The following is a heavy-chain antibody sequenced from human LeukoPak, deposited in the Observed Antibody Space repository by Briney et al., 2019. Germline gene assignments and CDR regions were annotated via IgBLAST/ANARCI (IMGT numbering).Heavy chain of an antibody. D-gene: IGHD1-26*01. Sequence: GGSLRLACAASGFTFSSYAMHSVRQAPGKGLGWKASIKLDGSGQYYLDSVNGRFAISRDNAKNLMNLQMHILRAEDTAIYYCARDGGIMNAFDVWGQGTAVTVSS. CDR1: GFTFSSYA. CDR2: IKLDGSGQ. J-gene: IGHJ3*01. CDR3: ARDGGIMNAFDV. V-gene: IGHV3-7*01.